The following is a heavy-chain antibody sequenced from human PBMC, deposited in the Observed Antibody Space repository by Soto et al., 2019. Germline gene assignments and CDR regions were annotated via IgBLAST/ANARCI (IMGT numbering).Heavy chain of an antibody. Sequence: ASVKVSCKASGYTFTSYGISWVRQAPGQGLEWMGWISAYNGNTNYAQKLQGRVTMTTDTSTSTAYMELRSLRSDDTAVYYCARAPNYDYVWGSYRLDYWGQGTLVTVSS. CDR3: ARAPNYDYVWGSYRLDY. CDR2: ISAYNGNT. CDR1: GYTFTSYG. J-gene: IGHJ4*02. D-gene: IGHD3-16*02. V-gene: IGHV1-18*01.